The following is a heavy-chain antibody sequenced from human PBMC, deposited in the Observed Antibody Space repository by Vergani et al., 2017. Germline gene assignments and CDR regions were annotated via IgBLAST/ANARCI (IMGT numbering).Heavy chain of an antibody. CDR2: IGYDGRIK. Sequence: QVQLVETGGGVVQPGGSLRLYCATSGFSFNTYGAHWVRQAPGKWLEWVAFIGYDGRIKYNVDSVKGRFTISRDTSKKTLSLQMRSLRADDTAVYYCAKYGRENIDYGYCYYWVQGTLVTVSS. D-gene: IGHD4-17*01. V-gene: IGHV3-30*02. CDR3: AKYGRENIDYGYCYY. CDR1: GFSFNTYG. J-gene: IGHJ4*02.